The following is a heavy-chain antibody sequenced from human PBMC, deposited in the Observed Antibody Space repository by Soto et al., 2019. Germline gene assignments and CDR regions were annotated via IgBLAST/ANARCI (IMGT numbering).Heavy chain of an antibody. D-gene: IGHD4-4*01. Sequence: GGSLRLSCAASGFTFNNFWMSWVRQPPGKGLEWVANMKPDGGEINYVDSVKGRFTISRDNAKNSLYLQMNSLRVEDTAVYYCVRDRGYSSFDYWGQGTPVTVS. V-gene: IGHV3-7*03. CDR1: GFTFNNFW. CDR3: VRDRGYSSFDY. J-gene: IGHJ4*02. CDR2: MKPDGGEI.